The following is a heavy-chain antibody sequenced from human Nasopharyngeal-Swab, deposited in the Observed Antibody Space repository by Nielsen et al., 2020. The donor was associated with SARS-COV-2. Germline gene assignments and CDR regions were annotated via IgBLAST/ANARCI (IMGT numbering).Heavy chain of an antibody. CDR2: IRSKANSYAT. D-gene: IGHD5-18*01. J-gene: IGHJ4*02. CDR3: TSRYRYGL. Sequence: VRQAPGKGLEWVGRIRSKANSYATAYAASVKGRFTISRDDSKNTAYLQMNSLKTEDTAVYYCTSRYRYGLWGQGTLVTVSS. V-gene: IGHV3-73*01.